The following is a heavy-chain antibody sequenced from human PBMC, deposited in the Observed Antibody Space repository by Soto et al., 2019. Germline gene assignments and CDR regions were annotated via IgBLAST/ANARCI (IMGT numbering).Heavy chain of an antibody. J-gene: IGHJ2*01. CDR3: AKGRGSWYFDL. CDR1: GFTFDDYA. D-gene: IGHD3-10*01. Sequence: GGSLRLSCAASGFTFDDYAMHWVRQAPGKGLEWVSGSSWNSGSIGYADSVKGRFTISRDNAKNSLYLQMNSLRAEDTALYYCAKGRGSWYFDLWGRGTLVTVSS. CDR2: SSWNSGSI. V-gene: IGHV3-9*01.